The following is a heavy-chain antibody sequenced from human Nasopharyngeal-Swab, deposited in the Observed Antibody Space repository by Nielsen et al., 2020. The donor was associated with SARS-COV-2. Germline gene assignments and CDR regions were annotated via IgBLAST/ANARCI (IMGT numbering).Heavy chain of an antibody. D-gene: IGHD3-10*01. J-gene: IGHJ4*02. Sequence: ASVQVSCKASGYTFTSYDINWVRQATGQGFEWMGWMNPNSGNTGYAQKFQGRVTMTRNTSISTAYMELSSLRSEDTAVYYCARVLGRVTMVRGSLDYWGQGTLVTVSS. CDR3: ARVLGRVTMVRGSLDY. V-gene: IGHV1-8*01. CDR1: GYTFTSYD. CDR2: MNPNSGNT.